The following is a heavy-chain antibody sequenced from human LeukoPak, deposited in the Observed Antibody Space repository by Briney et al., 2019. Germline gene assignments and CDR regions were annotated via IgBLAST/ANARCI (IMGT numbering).Heavy chain of an antibody. D-gene: IGHD6-13*01. J-gene: IGHJ4*02. CDR1: GGTFSSYA. Sequence: GSSVKVSCKASGGTFSSYAISWVRQAPGQGLEWMGGIIPIFGTANYAQKFQGRVTITADESTSTAYMELSSLRSEDTAVYYCARDATAAAGTGGRDPFYWGQGTLVTVSS. V-gene: IGHV1-69*01. CDR3: ARDATAAAGTGGRDPFY. CDR2: IIPIFGTA.